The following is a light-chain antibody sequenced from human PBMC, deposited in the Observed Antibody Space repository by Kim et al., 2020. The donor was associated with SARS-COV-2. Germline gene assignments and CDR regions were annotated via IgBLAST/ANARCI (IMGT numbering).Light chain of an antibody. Sequence: SASVGDRVTITCRASQSISCYLNWYQQKPGKAPNLLIYAASNLQDGVPSRFSGSGFGTDFTLTIRSLQPEDLATYYCQQSDTAPYTFGQGTKLEI. J-gene: IGKJ2*01. CDR2: AAS. V-gene: IGKV1-39*01. CDR3: QQSDTAPYT. CDR1: QSISCY.